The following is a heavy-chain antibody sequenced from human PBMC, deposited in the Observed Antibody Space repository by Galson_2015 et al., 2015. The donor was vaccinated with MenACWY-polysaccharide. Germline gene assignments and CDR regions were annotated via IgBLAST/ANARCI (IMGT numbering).Heavy chain of an antibody. Sequence: SLRLSCAASGFTFRSYAMSWVRQAPGKGLEWVSTTSGNGAKTFYTDSVKGRFTISRDNSKNTLYLQMNRLRPEDTAIYYCAKEQWGSDEYWGQGTLVTLSS. CDR1: GFTFRSYA. V-gene: IGHV3-23*01. D-gene: IGHD6-25*01. J-gene: IGHJ4*02. CDR3: AKEQWGSDEY. CDR2: TSGNGAKT.